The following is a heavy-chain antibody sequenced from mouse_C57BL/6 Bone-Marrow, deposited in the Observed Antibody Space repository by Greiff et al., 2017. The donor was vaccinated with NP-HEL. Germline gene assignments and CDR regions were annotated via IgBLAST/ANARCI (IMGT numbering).Heavy chain of an antibody. CDR2: IDPSDSYT. D-gene: IGHD1-1*01. CDR3: ARGDYGSSWYYFDY. V-gene: IGHV1-59*01. Sequence: QVQLKQPGAELVRPGTSVKLSCKASGYTSTSYWMHWVKQRPGQGLEWIGVIDPSDSYTNYNQKFKGKATLTVDTSSSTAYMQLSSLTSEDSAVYYCARGDYGSSWYYFDYWGQGTTLTVSS. CDR1: GYTSTSYW. J-gene: IGHJ2*01.